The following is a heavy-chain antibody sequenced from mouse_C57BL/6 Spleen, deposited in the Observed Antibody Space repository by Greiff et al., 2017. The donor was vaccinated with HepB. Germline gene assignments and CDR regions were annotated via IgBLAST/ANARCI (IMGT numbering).Heavy chain of an antibody. Sequence: DVKLQESGAELVRPGASVKLSCTASGFNIKDDYMHWVKQRPEQGLEWIGWIDPENGDTEYASKFQGKATITADTSSNTAYLQLSSLTSEDTAVYYCTTGYGNAMDYWGQGTSVTVSS. V-gene: IGHV14-4*01. CDR3: TTGYGNAMDY. J-gene: IGHJ4*01. D-gene: IGHD1-1*01. CDR1: GFNIKDDY. CDR2: IDPENGDT.